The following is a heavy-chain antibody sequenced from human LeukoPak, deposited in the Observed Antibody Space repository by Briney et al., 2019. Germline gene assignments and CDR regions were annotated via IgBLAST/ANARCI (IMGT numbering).Heavy chain of an antibody. J-gene: IGHJ4*02. CDR3: ARGYVWGSYRQYYFDY. CDR2: TYYRSKWYN. CDR1: GDSVSSNSAA. V-gene: IGHV6-1*01. D-gene: IGHD3-16*02. Sequence: SQTLPLTCAISGDSVSSNSAAWNWIRQSPSRGLEWLGRTYYRSKWYNDYAVSVKSRITINPDTSKNQFSLQLNSVTPEDTAVYYCARGYVWGSYRQYYFDYWGQGTLVTVSS.